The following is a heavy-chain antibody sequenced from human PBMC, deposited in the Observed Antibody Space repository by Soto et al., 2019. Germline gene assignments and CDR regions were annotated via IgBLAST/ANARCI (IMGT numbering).Heavy chain of an antibody. CDR3: AGGSSDRRDGYDY. V-gene: IGHV4-61*01. D-gene: IGHD5-12*01. CDR2: IYYSGST. J-gene: IGHJ4*02. Sequence: SETLSLTCTVSGGSVSSGSYYWSWIRQPPGKGLEWIGNIYYSGSTNYNPSLKSRVTISVDTSKNQFSLKLSSMTAADTAVYYCAGGSSDRRDGYDYWGQGTLVTVSS. CDR1: GGSVSSGSYY.